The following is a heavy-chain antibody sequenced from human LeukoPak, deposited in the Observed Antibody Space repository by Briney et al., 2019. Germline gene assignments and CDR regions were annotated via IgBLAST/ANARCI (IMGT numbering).Heavy chain of an antibody. CDR2: INPNSGGT. D-gene: IGHD3-10*01. Sequence: ASVKVSCKASGYTFTGYYMHWVRQAPGQGLEWMGRINPNSGGTNSAQKFQGRVTMTRDTSITTAYMELSSLRFDDTAVYYCARAYGSGSYFAFDIWGQGQWSPSLQ. V-gene: IGHV1-2*06. J-gene: IGHJ3*02. CDR1: GYTFTGYY. CDR3: ARAYGSGSYFAFDI.